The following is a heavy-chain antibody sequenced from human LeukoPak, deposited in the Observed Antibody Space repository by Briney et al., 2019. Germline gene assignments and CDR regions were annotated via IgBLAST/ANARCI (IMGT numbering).Heavy chain of an antibody. D-gene: IGHD3-10*01. CDR1: SGSISSYY. CDR2: IYTSGST. CDR3: ARGGYGSGTYYNWWFDP. J-gene: IGHJ5*02. Sequence: SETLSLTCTVSSGSISSYYWSWIRQPAGRGLEWIGRIYTSGSTNYNPSLKSRVSMSVDTSKNQFSLRLSSVTAADTAVYYCARGGYGSGTYYNWWFDPWGQGTLVTVS. V-gene: IGHV4-4*07.